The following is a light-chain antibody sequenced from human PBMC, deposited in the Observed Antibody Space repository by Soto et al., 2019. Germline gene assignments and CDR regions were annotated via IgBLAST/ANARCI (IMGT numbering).Light chain of an antibody. CDR3: QSYDSSLSGPV. Sequence: QSVLTQPPSVSGAPGQRVTISCTGSNSNIGAGYDVHWYQQLPGTAPKLLIYGNSNRPSGVPDRFSGSKSVTSASLATSGLQAEDEADYYCQSYDSSLSGPVFGTGTKVTVL. CDR2: GNS. J-gene: IGLJ1*01. V-gene: IGLV1-40*01. CDR1: NSNIGAGYD.